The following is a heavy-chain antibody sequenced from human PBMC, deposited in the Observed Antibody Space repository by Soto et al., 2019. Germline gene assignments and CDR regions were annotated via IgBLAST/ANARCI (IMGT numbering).Heavy chain of an antibody. CDR3: ASSGLVVVAATGHAFDI. J-gene: IGHJ3*02. CDR2: ISAYNGNT. D-gene: IGHD2-15*01. V-gene: IGHV1-18*01. Sequence: GASVKVSCKASGYTFTSYGISWVRQAPGQGLEWMGWISAYNGNTNYAQKLQGRVTMTTDTSTSTAYMELRSLRSDDTAVYYCASSGLVVVAATGHAFDIWGQGTMVTVSS. CDR1: GYTFTSYG.